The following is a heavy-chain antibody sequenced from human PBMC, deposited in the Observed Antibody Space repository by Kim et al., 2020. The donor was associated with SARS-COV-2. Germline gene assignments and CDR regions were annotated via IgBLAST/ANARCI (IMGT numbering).Heavy chain of an antibody. V-gene: IGHV3-48*02. CDR1: GFTFSSYS. CDR3: ARDLGSISWLDAFDI. D-gene: IGHD3-3*02. J-gene: IGHJ3*02. Sequence: GGSLRLSCAASGFTFSSYSMNWVRQAPGKGLEWVSYISTTRNIIYYADSVKGRFTISRDNDKNSLYQQMNSLRDEATAVYYCARDLGSISWLDAFDIWG. CDR2: ISTTRNII.